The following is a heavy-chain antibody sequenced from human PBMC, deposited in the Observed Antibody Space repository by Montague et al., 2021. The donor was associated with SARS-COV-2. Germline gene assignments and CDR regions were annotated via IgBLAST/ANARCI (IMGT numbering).Heavy chain of an antibody. CDR2: IYYSGST. CDR3: ARDRVLRYFDWLGDRYGMDV. Sequence: SETLSLTCTVSGGSISSYYWSWIRQPPGKGLEWIGYIYYSGSTNYNPSLKSRVTISVDTSKNQFSLKLSSVTAADTAVYYCARDRVLRYFDWLGDRYGMDVWGQGTTVTVSS. D-gene: IGHD3-9*01. J-gene: IGHJ6*02. CDR1: GGSISSYY. V-gene: IGHV4-59*01.